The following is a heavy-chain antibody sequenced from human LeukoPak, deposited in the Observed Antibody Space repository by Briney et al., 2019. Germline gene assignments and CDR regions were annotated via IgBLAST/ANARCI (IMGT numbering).Heavy chain of an antibody. D-gene: IGHD3-22*01. CDR1: GFTFSSYS. V-gene: IGHV3-48*01. CDR2: ISTTSSTI. CDR3: ARGDNSAFDI. Sequence: PGGSLRLSCAASGFTFSSYSMNWVRQAPGKGLEWVSYISTTSSTIYYADSVEGRFTISRDNAKNSLYLQMNSLRAEDTAVYYCARGDNSAFDIWGQGTMVTVSS. J-gene: IGHJ3*02.